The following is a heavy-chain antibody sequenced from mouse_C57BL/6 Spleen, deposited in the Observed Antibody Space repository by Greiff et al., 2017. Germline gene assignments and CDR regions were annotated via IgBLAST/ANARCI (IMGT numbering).Heavy chain of an antibody. CDR3: ARYNGYPGYFDV. J-gene: IGHJ1*03. D-gene: IGHD2-3*01. CDR1: GYTFTSYW. CDR2: IDPSDSYT. Sequence: QVQLQQPGAELVKPGASVKLSCKASGYTFTSYWMQWVKQRPGQGLEWIGEIDPSDSYTNYNQKFKGKATLTVDTTSSTAYMQLSSLTSDDSAVYYSARYNGYPGYFDVWGTGTTVTVSS. V-gene: IGHV1-50*01.